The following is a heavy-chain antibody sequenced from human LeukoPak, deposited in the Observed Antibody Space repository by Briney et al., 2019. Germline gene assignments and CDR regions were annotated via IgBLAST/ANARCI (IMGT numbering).Heavy chain of an antibody. V-gene: IGHV4-59*08. CDR1: GGSISSYY. Sequence: PSETLSLTCTVSGGSISSYYWSWIRQPPGKGLEWIGYIYYSGSTNYNPSLKSRVTISVDTSKNQFSLKLSSVTAADTAVYYCARSIAARRPMRLPGTYGMDVWGQGTTVTVSS. D-gene: IGHD6-6*01. J-gene: IGHJ6*02. CDR2: IYYSGST. CDR3: ARSIAARRPMRLPGTYGMDV.